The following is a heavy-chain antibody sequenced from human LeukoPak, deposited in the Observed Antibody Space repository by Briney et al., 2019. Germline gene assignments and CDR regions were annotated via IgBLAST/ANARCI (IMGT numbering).Heavy chain of an antibody. CDR2: IGGRDGVTT. D-gene: IGHD6-13*01. J-gene: IGHJ4*02. V-gene: IGHV3-53*01. CDR3: ARVTSGRIAAAFYYFAY. CDR1: GFTVSSNY. Sequence: GGSLRLSCAASGFTVSSNYMSWVRQAPGKGLEWVSGIGGRDGVTTYYTSSVKGRFTISRDNAKNTLYLQMNSLRAEDTAVDWRARVTSGRIAAAFYYFAYSRPGPLVPVSS.